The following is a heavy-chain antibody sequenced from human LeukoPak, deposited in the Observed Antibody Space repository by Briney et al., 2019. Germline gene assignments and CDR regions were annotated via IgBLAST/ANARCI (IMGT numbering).Heavy chain of an antibody. CDR1: GGTFSSYA. J-gene: IGHJ6*03. CDR3: ASNPLGRDTRPYYYYYYMDV. D-gene: IGHD1-26*01. CDR2: IIPIFGTA. V-gene: IGHV1-69*05. Sequence: SVKVSCKASGGTFSSYAISWVRQAPGQGLEWMGGIIPIFGTANYAQKFQGRVTITTDESTSTAYMELSSLRSEDTAVYYCASNPLGRDTRPYYYYYYMDVWGKGTTVNVSS.